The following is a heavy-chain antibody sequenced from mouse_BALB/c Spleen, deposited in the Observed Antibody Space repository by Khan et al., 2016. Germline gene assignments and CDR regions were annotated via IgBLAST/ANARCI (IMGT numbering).Heavy chain of an antibody. D-gene: IGHD1-2*01. CDR1: GYSITSDYA. CDR2: MSYSGDT. Sequence: EVQLQESGPGLVKPSQSLSLTCTVTGYSITSDYAWNWIRQFPGNKLEWMGYMSYSGDTRYYPSLKSRVSITRDTSKNQFFLQLNSVTAEDTATYYCGITPTAYYAMDYWGQGTSVTVSS. CDR3: GITPTAYYAMDY. V-gene: IGHV3-2*02. J-gene: IGHJ4*01.